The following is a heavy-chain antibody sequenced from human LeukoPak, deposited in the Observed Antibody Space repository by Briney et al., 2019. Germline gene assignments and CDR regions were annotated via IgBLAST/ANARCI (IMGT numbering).Heavy chain of an antibody. CDR1: GFTFGDYT. CDR3: AKDQYDRSGYYAEYFDH. J-gene: IGHJ1*01. CDR2: ISGSGGST. Sequence: PGRSLRLSCTASGFTFGDYTLSWVRQAPGKGLEWVSGISGSGGSTYYADSVKGRFTISRDNSKNTLYLQMNSLRAEDTAVYYCAKDQYDRSGYYAEYFDHWGQGTLVTVSS. V-gene: IGHV3-23*01. D-gene: IGHD3-22*01.